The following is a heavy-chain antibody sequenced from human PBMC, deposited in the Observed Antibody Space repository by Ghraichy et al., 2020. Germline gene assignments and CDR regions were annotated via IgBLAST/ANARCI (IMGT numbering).Heavy chain of an antibody. CDR3: ARGAHANFDP. Sequence: SETLSLTCTVSGGSISGDSWSWIRQPPGKGLEWIGCISYSGSTDYNPSLKSRITISVDTSKNQFSLKLNSVTAAGTAVYYCARGAHANFDPWGQGTLVTVSS. CDR1: GGSISGDS. CDR2: ISYSGST. J-gene: IGHJ5*02. V-gene: IGHV4-59*01.